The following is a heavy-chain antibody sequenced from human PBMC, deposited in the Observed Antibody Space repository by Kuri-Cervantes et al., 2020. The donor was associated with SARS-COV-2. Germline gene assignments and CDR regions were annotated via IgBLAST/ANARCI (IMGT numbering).Heavy chain of an antibody. CDR2: ISSSSTI. V-gene: IGHV3-69-1*01. CDR3: ARDASYSGSYGSFQH. D-gene: IGHD1-26*01. CDR1: GFTFSDYY. Sequence: GESLKISCAASGFTFSDYYMNWVRQAPGKGLEWVSSISSSSTIYYADSVKGRFTISRDNAKNTLYLQMNTLKTEDTAVFYCARDASYSGSYGSFQHWGQGTLVTVSS. J-gene: IGHJ1*01.